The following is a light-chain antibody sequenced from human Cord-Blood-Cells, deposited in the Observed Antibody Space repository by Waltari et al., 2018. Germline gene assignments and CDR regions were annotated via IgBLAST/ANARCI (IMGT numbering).Light chain of an antibody. V-gene: IGKV3-20*01. Sequence: EIVLTQSPGTLSLSPGESATLSCRASQRVSSSYLAWYQQKPGQAPRLLIYGASSRATGIPDRFSGSGSGTDFTLTISRLEPEDCAVYYCQQYGSSPPTFGQGTKVEIK. CDR2: GAS. CDR3: QQYGSSPPT. CDR1: QRVSSSY. J-gene: IGKJ1*01.